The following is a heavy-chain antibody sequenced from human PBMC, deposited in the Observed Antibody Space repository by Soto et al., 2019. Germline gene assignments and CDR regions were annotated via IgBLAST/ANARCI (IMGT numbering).Heavy chain of an antibody. V-gene: IGHV3-48*01. D-gene: IGHD3-3*01. CDR1: GFTFSSYS. CDR2: ISSSSSTI. CDR3: ARDHHVFDFWSGHDY. J-gene: IGHJ4*02. Sequence: GGSLRLSCVASGFTFSSYSMNWVRQAPGKGLEWVSYISSSSSTIYYADSVKGRFTISRDNAKNSLYLQMNSLRAEDTAVYYCARDHHVFDFWSGHDYWGQGTLVTVSS.